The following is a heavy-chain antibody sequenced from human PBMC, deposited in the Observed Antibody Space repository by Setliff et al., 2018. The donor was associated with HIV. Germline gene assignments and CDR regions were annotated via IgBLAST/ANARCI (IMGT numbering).Heavy chain of an antibody. CDR3: ARVPARDYYDSSGYYDY. CDR2: ISAYNGNT. Sequence: ASVKVSCKASGYTFTNYAISWVRQAPGQGLEWMGWISAYNGNTNYARKFQDRVTMTTDTSTYTVYMELRSLRSDDTAVYYCARVPARDYYDSSGYYDYWGQGTLVTVSS. CDR1: GYTFTNYA. D-gene: IGHD3-22*01. J-gene: IGHJ4*02. V-gene: IGHV1-18*01.